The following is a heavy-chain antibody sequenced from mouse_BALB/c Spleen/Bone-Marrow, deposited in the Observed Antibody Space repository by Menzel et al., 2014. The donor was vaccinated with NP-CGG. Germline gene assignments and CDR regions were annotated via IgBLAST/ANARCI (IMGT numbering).Heavy chain of an antibody. V-gene: IGHV1-69*02. J-gene: IGHJ3*01. Sequence: QVQLQQPGAEFVKPGASVKLSCKASGYTFTTYWMHWVKQRPGQGLEWIGQIDPSDSYTNYSQKFKGKATLTVDKSSSTAYMQLSSLSSEDSAVCYCARGGDNYAWFPYWGQGTLVTVSA. CDR2: IDPSDSYT. CDR3: ARGGDNYAWFPY. D-gene: IGHD1-3*01. CDR1: GYTFTTYW.